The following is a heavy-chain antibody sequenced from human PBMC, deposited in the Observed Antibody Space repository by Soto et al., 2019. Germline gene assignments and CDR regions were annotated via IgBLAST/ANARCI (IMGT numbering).Heavy chain of an antibody. CDR2: TIPMLGMS. J-gene: IGHJ4*02. V-gene: IGHV1-69*02. CDR1: EDTFNSYT. Sequence: QVQLVQSGAEVKKPGSSVRVSCKASEDTFNSYTINWVRQAPGQGLQWMGRTIPMLGMSNYALKFQGRVTITPDKSTTTAYMELSRLRSDDTAVYYCATSYGSGSRAFDYWGQGTQVTVSS. CDR3: ATSYGSGSRAFDY. D-gene: IGHD3-10*01.